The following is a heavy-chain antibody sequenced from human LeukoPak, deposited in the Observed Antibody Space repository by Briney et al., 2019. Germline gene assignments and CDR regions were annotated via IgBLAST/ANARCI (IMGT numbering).Heavy chain of an antibody. CDR1: GGSISSSSYY. D-gene: IGHD1-26*01. CDR3: ASLIAPPNSGSYSHPDY. Sequence: PSETLSLTCTVSGGSISSSSYYWGWIRQPPGKGLEWIGSIYYSGSTYYNPSLKSRVTISVDTSKNQFSLKLSSVTAADTAVYYCASLIAPPNSGSYSHPDYWGQGTLVTVSS. V-gene: IGHV4-39*01. J-gene: IGHJ4*02. CDR2: IYYSGST.